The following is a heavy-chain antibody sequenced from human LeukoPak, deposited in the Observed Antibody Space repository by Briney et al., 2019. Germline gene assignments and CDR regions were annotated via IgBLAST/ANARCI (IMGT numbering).Heavy chain of an antibody. V-gene: IGHV1-8*01. CDR2: MNPNSGNT. D-gene: IGHD3-10*01. J-gene: IGHJ4*02. Sequence: GASVKVSCKASGYTFTSYDINWVRQATGQGLEWMGWMNPNSGNTGYAQKFQGRVTMTRNTSISTAYMELRSLRSDDTAVYYCARDVLLWFGELPSPGDYWGQGTLITVSS. CDR1: GYTFTSYD. CDR3: ARDVLLWFGELPSPGDY.